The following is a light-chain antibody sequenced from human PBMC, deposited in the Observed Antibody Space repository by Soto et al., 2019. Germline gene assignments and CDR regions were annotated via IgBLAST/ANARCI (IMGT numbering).Light chain of an antibody. CDR3: QQYARPPFA. V-gene: IGKV3-20*01. CDR1: QRISNSY. J-gene: IGKJ2*01. Sequence: EILFTQSPGTLSLSPGERATLSFRASQRISNSYLAWYQQKPGQAPRLLLYDASSRATGIPDRVSGSGSGTDFTLTISRLEPEDFAVYYCQQYARPPFAFGQGTKVDIK. CDR2: DAS.